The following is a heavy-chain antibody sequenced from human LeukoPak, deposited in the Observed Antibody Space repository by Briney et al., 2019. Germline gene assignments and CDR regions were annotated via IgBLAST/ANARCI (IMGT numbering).Heavy chain of an antibody. D-gene: IGHD2-15*01. V-gene: IGHV3-23*01. Sequence: GGSLRLSCSASGFTFSTYAMNWVRQAPGKGLEWVSTIRGSGGRTYYADSVKGRFTIFRDNSKNTLYLQMSSLRADDTAVYYCAKDIWGLTTPRSMDVWGQGTTVTVSS. J-gene: IGHJ6*02. CDR1: GFTFSTYA. CDR2: IRGSGGRT. CDR3: AKDIWGLTTPRSMDV.